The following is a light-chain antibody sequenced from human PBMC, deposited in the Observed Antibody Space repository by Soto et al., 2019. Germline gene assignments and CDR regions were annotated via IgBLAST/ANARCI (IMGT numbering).Light chain of an antibody. CDR1: QTGSNSY. J-gene: IGKJ5*01. CDR2: GVS. CDR3: QQYGGSPMT. Sequence: IFLTQSSGPQSLSPGERTTPSCRASQTGSNSYLAWYQQKSAQAPRLLIYGVSTRATGIPDRFSGSGSGTDFTLTISRLEPEDFALYYCQQYGGSPMTFGQGTRLEIK. V-gene: IGKV3-20*01.